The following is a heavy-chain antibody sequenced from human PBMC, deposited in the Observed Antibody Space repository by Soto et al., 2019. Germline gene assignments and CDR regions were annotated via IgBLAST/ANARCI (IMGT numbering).Heavy chain of an antibody. V-gene: IGHV3-48*02. CDR1: GYTFSSYS. Sequence: EVQLLESGGGLVQPGGFLRLSCAASGYTFSSYSMNWVRQAPGKGLEWVSYISSSSSTIYYADSVKGRFTISRDNAKNSLYLQMNSLRDEDTAVYYCARNLLGGSGSWGLGTLVTVSS. J-gene: IGHJ5*02. CDR3: ARNLLGGSGS. D-gene: IGHD2-15*01. CDR2: ISSSSSTI.